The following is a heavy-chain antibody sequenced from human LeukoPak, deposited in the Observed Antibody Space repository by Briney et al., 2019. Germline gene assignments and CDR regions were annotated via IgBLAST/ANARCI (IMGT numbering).Heavy chain of an antibody. CDR2: ISGSGGST. V-gene: IGHV3-23*01. CDR1: GFTFSSYA. D-gene: IGHD1-26*01. CDR3: AKDPTPEVGAMGYFDY. J-gene: IGHJ4*02. Sequence: GGSLRLSCAASGFTFSSYAMSWVRQAPGKGLEWVSAISGSGGSTYYADSVKGRFTISGDNSKNTLYLQMNSLRAEDTAVYYCAKDPTPEVGAMGYFDYWGQGTLVTVSS.